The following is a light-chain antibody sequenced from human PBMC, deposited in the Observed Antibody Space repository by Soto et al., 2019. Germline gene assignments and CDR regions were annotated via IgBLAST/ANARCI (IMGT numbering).Light chain of an antibody. CDR2: SAS. CDR1: QSVTSSS. Sequence: EIVLTQSPGTLSLSPGERAILSCRASQSVTSSSLAWYQQKPGQAPRLLIYSASGRATGISDRFSGSGSGTDFTLTISRLEPEDFAVYDCHQYGSSPWTFGQGTKMEIK. CDR3: HQYGSSPWT. J-gene: IGKJ1*01. V-gene: IGKV3-20*01.